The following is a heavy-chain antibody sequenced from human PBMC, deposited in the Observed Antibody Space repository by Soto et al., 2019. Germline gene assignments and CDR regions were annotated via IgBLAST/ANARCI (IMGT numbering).Heavy chain of an antibody. CDR3: ARDLERSGPRYYYYYYGMDV. J-gene: IGHJ6*02. D-gene: IGHD3-3*01. CDR1: GVTFSSYG. Sequence: GGSLRLSCAASGVTFSSYGRHWVRQAPGKGLEWVAVIWYDGSNKYYADSVKGRFTISRDNSKNTLYLQMNSLRAEDTAVYYCARDLERSGPRYYYYYYGMDVWGQGTTVTVSS. CDR2: IWYDGSNK. V-gene: IGHV3-33*01.